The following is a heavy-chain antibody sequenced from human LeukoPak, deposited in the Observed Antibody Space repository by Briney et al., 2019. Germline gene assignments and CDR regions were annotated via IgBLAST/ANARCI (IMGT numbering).Heavy chain of an antibody. CDR1: GLTVSSNY. Sequence: GGSLRLSCVVSGLTVSSNYMSWVRQAPGKGLEWVSVIYSGGTTNYADSVKGRFIVYRDNSKNTLYLQMNSLRAEDAAVYYCASKLTTGYWGQGTLVTVSS. CDR2: IYSGGTT. D-gene: IGHD4-17*01. J-gene: IGHJ4*02. V-gene: IGHV3-66*01. CDR3: ASKLTTGY.